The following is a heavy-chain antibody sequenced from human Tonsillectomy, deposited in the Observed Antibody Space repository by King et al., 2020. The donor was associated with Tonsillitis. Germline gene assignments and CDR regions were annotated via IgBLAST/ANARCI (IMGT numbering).Heavy chain of an antibody. J-gene: IGHJ5*02. D-gene: IGHD6-19*01. CDR1: GGSVSSTNYY. Sequence: QLQLQESGPGLVKPSETLSLTCTVSGGSVSSTNYYWGWIRQPPGKGLEWIGNVYYSGNTDYNPSLRSRVSMYVDTSKNQFSLNLRYVTAADTAVYYCAKPSIAVAGRGWFDPWGQGTLVTVSS. V-gene: IGHV4-39*01. CDR3: AKPSIAVAGRGWFDP. CDR2: VYYSGNT.